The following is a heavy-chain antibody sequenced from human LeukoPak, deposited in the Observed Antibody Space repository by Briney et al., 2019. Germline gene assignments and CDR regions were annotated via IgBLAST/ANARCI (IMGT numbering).Heavy chain of an antibody. Sequence: GGSLRLSCAASGFTFSSYWMSWVRQAPGKGLEWVAVISYDGSNKYYADSVKGRFTISRDNSKNTLYLQMNSLRAEDTAVYYCAREGCSSTSCYFDYWGQGTLVTVSS. V-gene: IGHV3-30-3*01. D-gene: IGHD2-2*01. CDR3: AREGCSSTSCYFDY. CDR2: ISYDGSNK. CDR1: GFTFSSYW. J-gene: IGHJ4*02.